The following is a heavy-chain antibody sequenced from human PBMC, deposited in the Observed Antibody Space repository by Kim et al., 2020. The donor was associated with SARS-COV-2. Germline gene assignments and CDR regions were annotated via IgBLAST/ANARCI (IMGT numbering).Heavy chain of an antibody. D-gene: IGHD4-17*01. J-gene: IGHJ4*02. Sequence: KFQGRVTITRDTSASTAYMELSSLRSEDTAVYYCAREGSWPTADYGGNSEFDYWGQGTLVTVSS. V-gene: IGHV1-3*01. CDR3: AREGSWPTADYGGNSEFDY.